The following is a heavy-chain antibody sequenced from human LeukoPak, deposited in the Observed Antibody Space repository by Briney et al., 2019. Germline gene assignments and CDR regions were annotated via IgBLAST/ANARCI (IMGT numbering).Heavy chain of an antibody. CDR1: GFTFSSYD. CDR3: ARAGSGWSGLDY. CDR2: IGTAGDT. V-gene: IGHV3-13*01. J-gene: IGHJ4*02. Sequence: GGSLRLSCAASGFTFSSYDMHWVRQATGKGLEWVSAIGTAGDTYYPGSVKGRFTISRENAKNSLYLQMNSLRAGDTAVYYCARAGSGWSGLDYWGQGTLVTVSS. D-gene: IGHD6-19*01.